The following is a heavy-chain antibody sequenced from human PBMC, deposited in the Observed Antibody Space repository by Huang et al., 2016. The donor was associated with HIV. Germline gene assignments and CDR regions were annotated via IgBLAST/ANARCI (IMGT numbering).Heavy chain of an antibody. CDR2: IRYDGNNY. V-gene: IGHV3-30*02. J-gene: IGHJ4*02. D-gene: IGHD5-18*01. Sequence: QVQLVESGGGVVQPGGSLRLSCAASRFTFSSFGMHWVRQAPGKGLECVAFIRYDGNNYYYADSLKGRFTISRDNSKNTLYLQMNSLRADDTAVYYCAKDLTYTYGRHFDYWGQGTLVTVSS. CDR1: RFTFSSFG. CDR3: AKDLTYTYGRHFDY.